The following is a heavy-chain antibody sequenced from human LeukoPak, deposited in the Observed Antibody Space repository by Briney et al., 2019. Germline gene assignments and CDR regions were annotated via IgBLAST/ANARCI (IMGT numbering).Heavy chain of an antibody. D-gene: IGHD4-11*01. CDR2: IYHSGGT. J-gene: IGHJ6*03. V-gene: IGHV4-34*01. Sequence: SETLSLTYAVYGGSFSGYYWSWIRQPPGKGLEWIGYIYHSGGTYYNPSLKSRVTISVDRSKNQFSLKLSSVTAADTAVYYCARADYSYYYYMDVWGKGTTVTVSS. CDR1: GGSFSGYY. CDR3: ARADYSYYYYMDV.